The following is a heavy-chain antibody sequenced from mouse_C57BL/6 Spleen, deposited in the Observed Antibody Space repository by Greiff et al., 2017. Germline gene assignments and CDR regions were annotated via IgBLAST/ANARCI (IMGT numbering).Heavy chain of an antibody. D-gene: IGHD1-1*01. V-gene: IGHV1-55*01. CDR2: IYPGSGST. CDR3: AKSGVSDYCSSGYFDV. CDR1: GYTFTSYW. J-gene: IGHJ1*03. Sequence: VQLQQPGAELVKPGASVKMSCKASGYTFTSYWITWVKQRPGQGLEWIGDIYPGSGSTNYNEKFKSKATLTVDTSSSTAYMQLSSLTSEDSAVYYCAKSGVSDYCSSGYFDVWGKGTTLTVSS.